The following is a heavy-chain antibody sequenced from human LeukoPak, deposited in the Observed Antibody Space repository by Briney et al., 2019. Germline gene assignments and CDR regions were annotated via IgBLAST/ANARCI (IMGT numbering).Heavy chain of an antibody. CDR2: IYTSGST. CDR1: GGSISSGSFY. CDR3: ARGPYSDFWSGYPYFDY. V-gene: IGHV4-61*02. D-gene: IGHD3-3*01. J-gene: IGHJ4*02. Sequence: SEALSLTCTVSGGSISSGSFYWSWVRQPAGKGLELIGRIYTSGSTNYNPSLKSRVTISVDTSKNHFSLRLSSVTAADTAVYYCARGPYSDFWSGYPYFDYWGQGTLVTVSS.